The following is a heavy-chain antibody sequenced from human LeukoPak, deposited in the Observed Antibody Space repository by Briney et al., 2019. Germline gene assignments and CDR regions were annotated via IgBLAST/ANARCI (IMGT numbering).Heavy chain of an antibody. Sequence: SVKVSCKASGGTFSSYAISWVRQAPGQGLEWMGRIIPILGIANYAQKFQGRVTLTTDTSTRTAYMELRGLRSDDTAVYYCAREYSSNWLYYFDFWGQGTLVTVSS. J-gene: IGHJ4*02. CDR3: AREYSSNWLYYFDF. V-gene: IGHV1-69*04. CDR1: GGTFSSYA. CDR2: IIPILGIA. D-gene: IGHD6-13*01.